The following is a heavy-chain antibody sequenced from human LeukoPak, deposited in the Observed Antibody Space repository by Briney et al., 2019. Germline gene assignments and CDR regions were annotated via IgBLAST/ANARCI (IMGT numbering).Heavy chain of an antibody. J-gene: IGHJ4*02. Sequence: ASVTVSFKASGYTLTDYYMHWVRQAPGQGLEWMGLINPNSGGTNYAQKFQGRVTRTRDTSISTAYMELSRLRSDDTAVYYCARGGDIAVVPAAIIGYWGQGTLVTVSS. D-gene: IGHD2-2*02. V-gene: IGHV1-2*02. CDR1: GYTLTDYY. CDR2: INPNSGGT. CDR3: ARGGDIAVVPAAIIGY.